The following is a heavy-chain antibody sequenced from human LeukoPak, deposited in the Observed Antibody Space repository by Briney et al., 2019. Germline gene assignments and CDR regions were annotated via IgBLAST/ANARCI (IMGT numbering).Heavy chain of an antibody. J-gene: IGHJ4*02. D-gene: IGHD6-13*01. CDR2: IKSKTDGGTT. CDR1: GFTFSKAW. CDR3: TTRIAAAGTKDDY. V-gene: IGHV3-15*01. Sequence: GGSLRLSCAASGFTFSKAWMSWVRQAPGKGLEWVGRIKSKTDGGTTDYAAPVKGRFTISRDDSKDTLYVQMNSLKTEDTAVYYCTTRIAAAGTKDDYWGQGTQVTVSS.